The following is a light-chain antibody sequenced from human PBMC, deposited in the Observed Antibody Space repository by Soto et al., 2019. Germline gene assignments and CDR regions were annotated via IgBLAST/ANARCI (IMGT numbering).Light chain of an antibody. CDR3: YSYAGSSIYV. CDR1: TRDVGSYSL. J-gene: IGLJ1*01. Sequence: QSALTQPASVSGSPGQSLPMSCTGNTRDVGSYSLLSWYQQHPGKAPKLMIYEDSKRPSGVSNRFSGSKSGNTASLAISGLQAEDEADYYCYSYAGSSIYVFGTGTKVTVL. V-gene: IGLV2-23*01. CDR2: EDS.